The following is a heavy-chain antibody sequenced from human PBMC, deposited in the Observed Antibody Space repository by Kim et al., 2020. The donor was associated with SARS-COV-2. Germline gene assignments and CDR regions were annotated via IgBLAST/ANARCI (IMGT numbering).Heavy chain of an antibody. D-gene: IGHD5-18*01. CDR2: IIPIFGTA. J-gene: IGHJ4*02. CDR3: ARDMGYSYGWSPTKFDY. V-gene: IGHV1-69*13. CDR1: GGTFSSYA. Sequence: SVKVSCKASGGTFSSYAISWVRQAPGQGLEWMGGIIPIFGTANYAQKFQGRVTITADESTSTAYMELSSLRSEDTAVYYFARDMGYSYGWSPTKFDYWGQGTLVTVSS.